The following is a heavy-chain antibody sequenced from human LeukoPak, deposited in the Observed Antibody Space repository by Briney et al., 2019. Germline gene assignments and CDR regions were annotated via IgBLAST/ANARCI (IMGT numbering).Heavy chain of an antibody. CDR3: ARGLLWFGEGVANMDV. Sequence: SETLSLTCTVSGGSIIGYWSWIRQPPGKGLEWIGYIQPSGSANYNPYLKSRVTISVDTSKNQFSLRLSSVTAADTAVYYCARGLLWFGEGVANMDVWGKGTTVTISS. V-gene: IGHV4-59*01. CDR1: GGSIIGY. D-gene: IGHD3-10*01. J-gene: IGHJ6*03. CDR2: IQPSGSA.